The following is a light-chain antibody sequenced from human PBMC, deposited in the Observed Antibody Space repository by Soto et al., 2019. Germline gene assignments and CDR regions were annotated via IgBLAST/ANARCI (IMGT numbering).Light chain of an antibody. CDR1: QYIGDF. J-gene: IGKJ5*01. Sequence: DIQMTQSPSSLSASVGDRVTISCRASQYIGDFLNWYQQTPGKPPKLLIFGASNLHIGVPSRFSGSGSGTDFTLTISSLQPEDFATYYCQQSYSTPRTFGQGTRLEI. CDR3: QQSYSTPRT. V-gene: IGKV1-39*01. CDR2: GAS.